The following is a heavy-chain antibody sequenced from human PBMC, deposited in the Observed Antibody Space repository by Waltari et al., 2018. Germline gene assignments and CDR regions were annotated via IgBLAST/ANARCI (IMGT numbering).Heavy chain of an antibody. CDR1: GASFSGYY. V-gene: IGHV4-34*01. CDR3: AFDSSGYTGWDY. D-gene: IGHD3-22*01. CDR2: INHSGST. J-gene: IGHJ4*02. Sequence: QVQLQQWGAGLLKPSETLSLTCAVHGASFSGYYWSWIRQPPEKVLEWIGEINHSGSTNYNPSLKSRVTISVDTSKNQFSLKLSSVTAADTAVYYCAFDSSGYTGWDYWGQGTLVTVSS.